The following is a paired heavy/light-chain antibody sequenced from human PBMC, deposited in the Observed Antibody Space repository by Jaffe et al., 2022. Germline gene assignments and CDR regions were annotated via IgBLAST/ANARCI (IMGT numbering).Light chain of an antibody. CDR3: QAWDGNTAV. J-gene: IGLJ1*01. V-gene: IGLV3-1*01. Sequence: SYDLTQPPSVSVSPGQTASITCSGDKLGEKYAYWYQQKPGQSPVMVIYQDNKRPSGIPERFSGSNSGNTATLTISGTQAMDEADYYCQAWDGNTAVFGSGTKVTVL. CDR1: KLGEKY. CDR2: QDN.
Heavy chain of an antibody. D-gene: IGHD6-13*01. V-gene: IGHV3-73*02. CDR1: GFTFTGST. CDR3: ATPVSVAGGTDNFAY. Sequence: EVQLVESGGGLVQPGESLKLSCAASGFTFTGSTIHWVRQASGKGLEWVGRIRSKTNVYATAYGASVEGRFTISRDDSKSTAYLQMNRLKTEDTAVYYCATPVSVAGGTDNFAYWGQGALVTVSA. J-gene: IGHJ4*02. CDR2: IRSKTNVYAT.